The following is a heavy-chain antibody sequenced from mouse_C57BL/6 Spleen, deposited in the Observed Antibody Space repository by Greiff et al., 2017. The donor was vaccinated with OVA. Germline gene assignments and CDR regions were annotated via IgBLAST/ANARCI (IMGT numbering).Heavy chain of an antibody. Sequence: EVKLQESGPELVKPGASVKMSCKASGYTFTDYNMHWVKQSHGKSLEWIGYINPNNGGTSYNQKFKGKATLTVNKSSSTAYMELRSLTSEDSAVYYCAREDYGSSYVPFAYWGQGTLVTVSA. J-gene: IGHJ3*01. CDR3: AREDYGSSYVPFAY. CDR1: GYTFTDYN. D-gene: IGHD1-1*01. V-gene: IGHV1-22*01. CDR2: INPNNGGT.